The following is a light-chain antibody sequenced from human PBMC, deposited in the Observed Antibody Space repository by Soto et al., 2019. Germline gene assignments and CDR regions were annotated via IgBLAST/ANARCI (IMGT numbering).Light chain of an antibody. J-gene: IGKJ1*01. Sequence: DIVLTQSPGTLSLSPGERATLSCRANQSVSSSYLAWYQQKPGQAPRLLIYGASSRATGIPDRFSGSGSGTDFTLTISRLEPEDFAVYYCQQYGSSSWTFGQGTKVDIK. CDR2: GAS. CDR3: QQYGSSSWT. CDR1: QSVSSSY. V-gene: IGKV3-20*01.